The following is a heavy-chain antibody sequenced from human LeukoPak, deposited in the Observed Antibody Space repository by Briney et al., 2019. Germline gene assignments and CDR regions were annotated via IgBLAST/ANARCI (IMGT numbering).Heavy chain of an antibody. Sequence: SETLSLTCTVSGGSISSSSSYWGWIRQPPGKGLEWIGGIYYSGSIYYNPSLKSRVTISVDTSKNQFSLNLKSVTAADTAVYYCARSLGYNYGYMDYWGQGTLVTVSS. V-gene: IGHV4-39*07. CDR1: GGSISSSSSY. CDR2: IYYSGSI. CDR3: ARSLGYNYGYMDY. D-gene: IGHD5-18*01. J-gene: IGHJ4*02.